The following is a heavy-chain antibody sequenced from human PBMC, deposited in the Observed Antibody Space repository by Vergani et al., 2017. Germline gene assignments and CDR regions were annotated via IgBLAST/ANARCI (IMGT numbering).Heavy chain of an antibody. J-gene: IGHJ4*02. Sequence: QVQLVQSGAEVKKPGSSVKVSCKASGGTFSSYTISWVRQAPGKGLEWMGGFDPEDGETIYAQKFQGGVTMTEDTSTDTAYMELSSLRSEDTAVYYCATGEGRAAAGVFDYWGQGTLVTVSS. CDR3: ATGEGRAAAGVFDY. V-gene: IGHV1-24*01. CDR2: FDPEDGET. D-gene: IGHD6-13*01. CDR1: GGTFSSYT.